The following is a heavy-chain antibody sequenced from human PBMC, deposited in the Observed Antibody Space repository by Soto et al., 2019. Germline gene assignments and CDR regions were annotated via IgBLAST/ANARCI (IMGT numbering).Heavy chain of an antibody. CDR1: GFTFSSYS. V-gene: IGHV3-21*01. Sequence: GGSLRLSCAASGFTFSSYSMNWVRQAPGKGLEWVSSISSSSSYIYYADSVKGRFTISRDNAKNSLYLQMNSLRAEDTAVYYCARVLENTPGYPNYYDSSGYYFDYWGQGTLVTVSS. D-gene: IGHD3-22*01. J-gene: IGHJ4*02. CDR2: ISSSSSYI. CDR3: ARVLENTPGYPNYYDSSGYYFDY.